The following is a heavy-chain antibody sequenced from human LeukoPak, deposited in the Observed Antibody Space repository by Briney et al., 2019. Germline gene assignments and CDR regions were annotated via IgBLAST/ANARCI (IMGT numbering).Heavy chain of an antibody. CDR1: GFTFSSYG. CDR2: ISYDGSNK. Sequence: PGGSLRLSCAASGFTFSSYGMHWVRQAPGKGLEWVAVISYDGSNKYYADSVKGRFTISRDNAKNSLYLQMNSLRAEDTAVYYCARVGGYSYGHTFDYWGQGTLVTVSS. CDR3: ARVGGYSYGHTFDY. D-gene: IGHD5-18*01. V-gene: IGHV3-30*03. J-gene: IGHJ4*02.